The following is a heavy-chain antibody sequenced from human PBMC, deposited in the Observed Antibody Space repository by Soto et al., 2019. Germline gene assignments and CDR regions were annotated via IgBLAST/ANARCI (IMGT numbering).Heavy chain of an antibody. V-gene: IGHV3-23*01. J-gene: IGHJ4*02. Sequence: AGGSLRLSCAASGFTFSNYAVTWVRQAPGKGLEWVSAISGSGGSTYYADSVKGRFTISRDNSKNTLYLQMNSLRAEDTAVYYCATRRDGYNSLDYWGQGTLVTVSS. CDR3: ATRRDGYNSLDY. CDR1: GFTFSNYA. CDR2: ISGSGGST. D-gene: IGHD5-12*01.